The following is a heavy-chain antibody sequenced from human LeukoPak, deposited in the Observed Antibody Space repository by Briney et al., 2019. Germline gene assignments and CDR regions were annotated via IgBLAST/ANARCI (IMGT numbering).Heavy chain of an antibody. CDR1: GGSISSYY. D-gene: IGHD1-26*01. Sequence: PSETLSLTCTVSGGSISSYYWSWIRQPPGEGLEWIGYIYYSGSTNYNPSLKTRVTISVDTSKNQFSLKLSSVTAADTAVYYCARGGRSALQHWGQGTLVTVSS. V-gene: IGHV4-59*01. CDR3: ARGGRSALQH. CDR2: IYYSGST. J-gene: IGHJ1*01.